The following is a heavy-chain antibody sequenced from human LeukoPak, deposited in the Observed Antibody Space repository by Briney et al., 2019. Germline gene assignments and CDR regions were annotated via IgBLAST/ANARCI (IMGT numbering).Heavy chain of an antibody. J-gene: IGHJ4*02. Sequence: ETLSLTCTVSGGSISSYYWSWIRQPPGKGLEWIGYIYYSGSTNYNPSLKSRVTISIDTSKNQFSLKLNSVTAADTAMYYCATFPHYDFWSGYPSWGQGALVTVSS. D-gene: IGHD3-3*01. CDR3: ATFPHYDFWSGYPS. CDR1: GGSISSYY. CDR2: IYYSGST. V-gene: IGHV4-59*01.